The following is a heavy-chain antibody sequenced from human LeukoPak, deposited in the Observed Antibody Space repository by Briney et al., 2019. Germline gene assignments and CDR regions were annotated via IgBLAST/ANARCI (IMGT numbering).Heavy chain of an antibody. Sequence: ASVKVSCKASGYTFTGYYMHWVRQAPGQGLEWMGWINPNSGGTNYAQKFQGRVTMTRDTSISTAYMELSRLRSDDTAVYYCARGSRQYYYDGSGYIDFDYGGQGTLVTVSS. CDR2: INPNSGGT. V-gene: IGHV1-2*02. D-gene: IGHD3-22*01. J-gene: IGHJ4*02. CDR1: GYTFTGYY. CDR3: ARGSRQYYYDGSGYIDFDY.